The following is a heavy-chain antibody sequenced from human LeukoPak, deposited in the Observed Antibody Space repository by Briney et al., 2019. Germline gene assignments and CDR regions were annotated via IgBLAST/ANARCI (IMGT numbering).Heavy chain of an antibody. CDR3: ARGGRDSSGYYARVLFFDY. V-gene: IGHV3-7*01. Sequence: GGSLRLSCAASGFTFSSYWMSWVRQAPGKGLEWVAYIKQDGSEKYYVDSVKGRFTISRDNAKNSLYLQMNSLRAEDTAVYYCARGGRDSSGYYARVLFFDYWSQGTLVTVSS. CDR1: GFTFSSYW. J-gene: IGHJ4*02. CDR2: IKQDGSEK. D-gene: IGHD3-22*01.